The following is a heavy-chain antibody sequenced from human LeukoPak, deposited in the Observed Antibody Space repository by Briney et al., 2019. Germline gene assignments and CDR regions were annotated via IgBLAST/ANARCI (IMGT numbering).Heavy chain of an antibody. J-gene: IGHJ5*02. CDR2: INHSGST. CDR1: GGSFSGYY. CDR3: ARGAGGYDT. V-gene: IGHV4-34*01. D-gene: IGHD2-8*02. Sequence: SETLSLTCAVYGGSFSGYYWSWIRQPPGKGLEWIGEINHSGSTNYNPSLKSRVTISVDTSKNQFSLKLSSVTAADTAVYYCARGAGGYDTWGQGTLVTVSS.